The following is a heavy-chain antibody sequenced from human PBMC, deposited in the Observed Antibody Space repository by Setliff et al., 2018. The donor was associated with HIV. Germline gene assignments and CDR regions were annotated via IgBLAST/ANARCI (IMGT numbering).Heavy chain of an antibody. CDR2: IYWDDNK. CDR1: GFSLSTYGVG. CDR3: AHTSEVYFDY. D-gene: IGHD3-10*01. V-gene: IGHV2-5*02. Sequence: SGPTLVNPTQTLTLTCTFSGFSLSTYGVGMGWIRQPPGKALEWLSVIYWDDNKRYSPSLKSRLTISKDTSKNQVVLTMTNMDPVDTATYYCAHTSEVYFDYWGQGTLVTVSS. J-gene: IGHJ4*02.